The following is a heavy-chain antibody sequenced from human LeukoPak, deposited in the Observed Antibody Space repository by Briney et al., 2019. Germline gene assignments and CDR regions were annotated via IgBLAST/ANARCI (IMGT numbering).Heavy chain of an antibody. J-gene: IGHJ3*02. CDR3: PSLYCSSTSCSPFDM. CDR2: IYYSRST. CDR1: GVHIRSYY. D-gene: IGHD2-2*01. V-gene: IGHV4-59*01. Sequence: SETLSLTCTVSGVHIRSYYWLWIRQPPPKGLAWVGYIYYSRSTHYNHSLQSRATKSINTSKNQFSLTLSSVTAADTAVYYFPSLYCSSTSCSPFDMWGQGTRLSVS.